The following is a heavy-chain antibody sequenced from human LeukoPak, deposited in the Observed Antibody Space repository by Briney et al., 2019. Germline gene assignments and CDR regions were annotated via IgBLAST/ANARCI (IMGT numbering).Heavy chain of an antibody. CDR2: INPSGGST. V-gene: IGHV1-46*01. Sequence: ASVKVSCKAAGYTFTSYYMHWVRQSPGQGLEWMGIINPSGGSTSYAQKFQGRVTMTRDMYTSTDYMELRSLSSEDTAVYYCERDNSVEDTAWWFDPWGQGTLVTVSS. CDR1: GYTFTSYY. D-gene: IGHD4-23*01. CDR3: ERDNSVEDTAWWFDP. J-gene: IGHJ5*02.